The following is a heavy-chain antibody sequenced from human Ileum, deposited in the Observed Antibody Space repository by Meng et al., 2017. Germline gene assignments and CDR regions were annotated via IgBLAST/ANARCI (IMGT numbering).Heavy chain of an antibody. D-gene: IGHD5-12*01. CDR2: VSGYSGQS. V-gene: IGHV1-18*01. CDR3: AKDSVATATQFDS. J-gene: IGHJ4*02. CDR1: GYTFTDYG. Sequence: QVQLVHSGPEVKKPGASVTVSCKASGYTFTDYGISCVRQAPGQRLQWLGWVSGYSGQSHYAQRVQDRVAMTTDTSTNTAYMELRSLRSDDTAVYYCAKDSVATATQFDSWGQGTLVTVSS.